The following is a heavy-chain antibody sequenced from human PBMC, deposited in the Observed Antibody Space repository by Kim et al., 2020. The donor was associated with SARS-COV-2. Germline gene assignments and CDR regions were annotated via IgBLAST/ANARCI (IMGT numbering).Heavy chain of an antibody. Sequence: TYSNPALKGRFTISLDTSRNQFSLRLTSVTATDTAVYYCARGDYFYYAMDIWGQGTTVTVSS. CDR2: T. V-gene: IGHV4-30-2*04. J-gene: IGHJ6*02. CDR3: ARGDYFYYAMDI.